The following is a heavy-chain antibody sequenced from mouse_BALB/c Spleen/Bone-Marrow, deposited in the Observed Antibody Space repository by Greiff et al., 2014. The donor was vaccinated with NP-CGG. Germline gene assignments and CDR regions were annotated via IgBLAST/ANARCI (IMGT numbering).Heavy chain of an antibody. CDR2: IWGGGST. Sequence: QVQLKESGPGLVAPSQSLSITCTVSGFSLSRYSVHWVRQPPGKGLEWLGMIWGGGSTDYNSALKSRLSISKDNSKSQVFLKMSSLQTDDTAMYYCARTGNYPAWFAYWGQGTLVTVSA. CDR1: GFSLSRYS. J-gene: IGHJ3*01. CDR3: ARTGNYPAWFAY. D-gene: IGHD2-1*01. V-gene: IGHV2-6-4*01.